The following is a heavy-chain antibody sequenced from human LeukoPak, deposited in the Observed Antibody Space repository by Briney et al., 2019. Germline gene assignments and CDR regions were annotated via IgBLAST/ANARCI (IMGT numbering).Heavy chain of an antibody. Sequence: SETLSLTCTVSGGSITNSYWNWIRQSAGKGLEWIGYINYSGSTNYNPSLKSRVTISVDTSKNQFSLKLSSVTAADTAVYFCARDPLSTNDFDIWGQGTMVTVSS. CDR2: INYSGST. J-gene: IGHJ3*02. D-gene: IGHD1-1*01. CDR1: GGSITNSY. V-gene: IGHV4-59*01. CDR3: ARDPLSTNDFDI.